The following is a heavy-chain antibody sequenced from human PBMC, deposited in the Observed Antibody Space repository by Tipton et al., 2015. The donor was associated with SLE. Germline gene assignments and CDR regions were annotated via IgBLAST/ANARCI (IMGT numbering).Heavy chain of an antibody. CDR2: IYYSGST. CDR3: ARVTYDYYGSGSPRLYWFDP. V-gene: IGHV4-59*01. D-gene: IGHD3-10*01. J-gene: IGHJ5*02. CDR1: GGSISSYY. Sequence: TLSLTCTVSGGSISSYYWSWIRRPPGKGLEWIGYIYYSGSTNYNPSLKSRVTISVDTSKNQFSLKLSSVTAADTAVYYCARVTYDYYGSGSPRLYWFDPWGQGTLVTVSS.